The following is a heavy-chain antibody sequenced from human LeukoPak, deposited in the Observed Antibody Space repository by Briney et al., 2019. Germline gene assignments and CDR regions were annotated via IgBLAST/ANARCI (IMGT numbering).Heavy chain of an antibody. CDR2: IKQDGSEK. D-gene: IGHD3-3*01. CDR3: ARLYYDFWSGYEKFDY. J-gene: IGHJ4*02. Sequence: GGSLRLSCAASGFTFSSYWMSWVRQAPGKGLEWVAHIKQDGSEKYYVDSVKGRFTISRDNAKNSLYLQMNSLRAEDTAVYYCARLYYDFWSGYEKFDYWGQGTLVTVSS. V-gene: IGHV3-7*01. CDR1: GFTFSSYW.